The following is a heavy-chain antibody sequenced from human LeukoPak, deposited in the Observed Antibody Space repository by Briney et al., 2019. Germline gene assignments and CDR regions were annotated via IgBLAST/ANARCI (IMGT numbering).Heavy chain of an antibody. J-gene: IGHJ6*03. V-gene: IGHV3-21*01. CDR3: ARDGGYDNHYYYYYMDV. D-gene: IGHD5-12*01. CDR1: GFTFSSYS. Sequence: GGSLRLSCAASGFTFSSYSMNWVRQVPGKGLEWVSSISSSSSYIYYADSVKGRFTISRDNAKNSLYLQMNSLRAEDTAVYYCARDGGYDNHYYYYYMDVWGKGTTVTVSS. CDR2: ISSSSSYI.